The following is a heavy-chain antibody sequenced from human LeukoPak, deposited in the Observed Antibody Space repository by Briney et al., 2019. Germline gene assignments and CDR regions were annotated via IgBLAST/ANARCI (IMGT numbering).Heavy chain of an antibody. D-gene: IGHD3-22*01. CDR2: INHSGST. CDR1: GGSFSGYY. CDR3: ARGRLTYYYDSSGYYFISQNDAFDI. Sequence: SETLSLTXAVYGGSFSGYYWSWIRQPPGKGLEWIGEINHSGSTNYNPSLKSRVTISVDTSKNHFSLKLSSVTAADTAVYYCARGRLTYYYDSSGYYFISQNDAFDIWGQGTMVTVSS. V-gene: IGHV4-34*01. J-gene: IGHJ3*02.